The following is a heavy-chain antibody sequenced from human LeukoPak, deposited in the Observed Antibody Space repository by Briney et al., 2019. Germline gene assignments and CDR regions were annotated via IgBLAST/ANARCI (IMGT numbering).Heavy chain of an antibody. D-gene: IGHD3-22*01. CDR1: GYTFTSYY. Sequence: ASVKVSCKASGYTFTSYYMHWVRQAPGQGLEWMGIINPSGGSTSYAQKFQGRVTMTRDMSTSTVYMELSSLRSKDTAVYYCASIGRMIVVADDAFDIWGQGTMVTVSS. J-gene: IGHJ3*02. CDR2: INPSGGST. V-gene: IGHV1-46*01. CDR3: ASIGRMIVVADDAFDI.